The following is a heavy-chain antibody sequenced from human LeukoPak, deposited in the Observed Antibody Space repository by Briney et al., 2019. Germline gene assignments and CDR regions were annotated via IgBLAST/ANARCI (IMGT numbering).Heavy chain of an antibody. J-gene: IGHJ4*02. CDR2: IKPNSGGT. CDR3: ARESCSGGSCYSVFDY. D-gene: IGHD2-15*01. V-gene: IGHV1-2*02. Sequence: REASVKVSCKASGYTFTGHYMHWARQAPGQGLERMGWIKPNSGGTNYAQKFQGKVTMTRDTSITTAYMELSRLRSDDTAVYYCARESCSGGSCYSVFDYWGQGTLVTVSS. CDR1: GYTFTGHY.